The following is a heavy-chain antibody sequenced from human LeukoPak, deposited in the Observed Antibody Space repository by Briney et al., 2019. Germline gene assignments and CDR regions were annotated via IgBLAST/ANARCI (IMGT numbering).Heavy chain of an antibody. J-gene: IGHJ4*02. CDR1: GVSISSGGSY. V-gene: IGHV4-30-2*01. CDR3: ARPSGPITRVDC. CDR2: IFHTGST. Sequence: SETLSLTCTVSGVSISSGGSYWSWIRQPPGKGLEWIGYIFHTGSTYYNPSLKSRVTISADRSKNQFSLNLSSVTAADTAVYYCARPSGPITRVDCWGQGTLVTVSS.